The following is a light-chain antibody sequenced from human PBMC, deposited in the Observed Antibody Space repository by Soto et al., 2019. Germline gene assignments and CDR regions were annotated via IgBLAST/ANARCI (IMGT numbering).Light chain of an antibody. CDR3: QQYFDVPFT. J-gene: IGKJ4*01. CDR2: WAS. CDR1: QSVLSSSNNKSN. V-gene: IGKV4-1*01. Sequence: SVITESPYSLAVSRGECATINCKSSQSVLSSSNNKSNLAWYQQKPGQAPQLIIYWASTRESGVPERFSGSGSGTDFTLTISSLEAQDVAFYWCQQYFDVPFTFGGGTKVDIK.